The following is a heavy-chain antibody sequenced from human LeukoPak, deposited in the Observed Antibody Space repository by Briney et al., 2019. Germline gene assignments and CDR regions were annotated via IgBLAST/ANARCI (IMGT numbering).Heavy chain of an antibody. J-gene: IGHJ3*02. V-gene: IGHV4-59*01. Sequence: KASETLSLTCTVPGGSISSYYWSWIRQPPGKGLEWIGYIYYSGSTNYNPSLKSRVTISVDTSKNQFSLKLSSVTAADTAVYYCARDTYYDILTGYYSAFDIWGQGTMVTVSS. CDR2: IYYSGST. CDR1: GGSISSYY. CDR3: ARDTYYDILTGYYSAFDI. D-gene: IGHD3-9*01.